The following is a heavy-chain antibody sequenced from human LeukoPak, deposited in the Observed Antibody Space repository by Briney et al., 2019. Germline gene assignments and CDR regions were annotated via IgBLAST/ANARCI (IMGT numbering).Heavy chain of an antibody. D-gene: IGHD3-22*01. J-gene: IGHJ5*02. V-gene: IGHV5-51*01. Sequence: GESLKISCKGSGYRFTSYWIGWVRQMPGKGLEWMGIINPGDSDTRYSPSFQGQVTISVDKSINTAYLQWSSLKASDTATYYCARQWLYYDSSAYRNYNCFDPWGQGTLVTVSS. CDR3: ARQWLYYDSSAYRNYNCFDP. CDR1: GYRFTSYW. CDR2: INPGDSDT.